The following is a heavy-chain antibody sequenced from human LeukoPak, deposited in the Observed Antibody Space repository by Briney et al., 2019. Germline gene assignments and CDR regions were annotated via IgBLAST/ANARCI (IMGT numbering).Heavy chain of an antibody. CDR2: INPSGGST. CDR1: GYTFTSYY. Sequence: ASVKVSCKASGYTFTSYYMHWVRQAPGQGLEWMGIINPSGGSTSYAQKFQGRVTMTRDTSTSTVYMELSSLRSEDTAVYYCARGRITMVRGVISWFDPWGQGTLVTVSS. CDR3: ARGRITMVRGVISWFDP. V-gene: IGHV1-46*01. D-gene: IGHD3-10*01. J-gene: IGHJ5*02.